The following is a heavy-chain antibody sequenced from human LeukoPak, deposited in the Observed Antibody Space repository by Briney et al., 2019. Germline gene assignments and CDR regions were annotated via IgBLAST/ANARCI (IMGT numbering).Heavy chain of an antibody. Sequence: GESLKISCKGSGYSFSNYWIGWVRPMPGKGLEWVGIIYPDDSDTRYSPSFQDQVTIPADKSISTAYLQWSSLKASDTAMYYCARHYPGGDYFIDYWGQGTLVTVSS. V-gene: IGHV5-51*01. J-gene: IGHJ4*02. CDR2: IYPDDSDT. CDR3: ARHYPGGDYFIDY. D-gene: IGHD4-17*01. CDR1: GYSFSNYW.